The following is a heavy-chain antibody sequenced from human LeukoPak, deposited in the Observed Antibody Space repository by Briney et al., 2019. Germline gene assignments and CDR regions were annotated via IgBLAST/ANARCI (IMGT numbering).Heavy chain of an antibody. V-gene: IGHV4-39*07. CDR2: IYYSGST. J-gene: IGHJ5*02. Sequence: SETLSFNCTVYSGSISSSSYYWCWIRQPPGKGLEWIGSIYYSGSTYYNPSLKSRVTISVDTSKNQFSLKLSSVTAADTAVYYCARMEAGGWFDPWGQGTLVTVSS. CDR3: ARMEAGGWFDP. CDR1: SGSISSSSYY. D-gene: IGHD3-10*01.